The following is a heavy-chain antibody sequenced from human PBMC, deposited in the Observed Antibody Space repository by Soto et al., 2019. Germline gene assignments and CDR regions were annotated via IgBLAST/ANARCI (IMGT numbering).Heavy chain of an antibody. Sequence: QLQLQESGPGLVKPSETLSLTCTVSGGSISSSSYYWGWIRQPPGKGLEWIGSIYYSGSTYYNPSLKSRVTISVDTSKNQFSLKLSSVTAADTAVYYCARRLARPNPFDIWGQGTMVTVSS. V-gene: IGHV4-39*01. CDR3: ARRLARPNPFDI. D-gene: IGHD6-6*01. CDR1: GGSISSSSYY. J-gene: IGHJ3*02. CDR2: IYYSGST.